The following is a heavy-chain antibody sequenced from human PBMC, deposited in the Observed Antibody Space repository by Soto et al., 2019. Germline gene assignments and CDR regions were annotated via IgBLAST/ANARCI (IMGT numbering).Heavy chain of an antibody. Sequence: QVQLVQSGAEVKKPGSSVKVSCKASGGTFSSYGIDWVRQAPGQGLEWMGGIIPILGTSNYAQKFQGRVTITADESTRTAYMDLSSLRSEDTAVYYCAGAGYAWGSSRNDAVDMWGQGTMVTVSS. V-gene: IGHV1-69*12. CDR2: IIPILGTS. J-gene: IGHJ3*02. CDR3: AGAGYAWGSSRNDAVDM. CDR1: GGTFSSYG. D-gene: IGHD3-16*02.